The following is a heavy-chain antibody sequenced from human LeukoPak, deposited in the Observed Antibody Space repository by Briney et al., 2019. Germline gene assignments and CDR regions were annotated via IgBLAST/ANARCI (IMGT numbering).Heavy chain of an antibody. CDR1: GFTFSSYE. Sequence: GGSLRLSCAASGFTFSSYEMNWVRQAPGKGLEWASYISSSGSTIYYADSVKGRFTISRDNAKNSLYLQMNSLRAEDTAVYYCARRYYYDSSGSYYFDYWGQGTLVTVSS. V-gene: IGHV3-48*03. CDR3: ARRYYYDSSGSYYFDY. CDR2: ISSSGSTI. D-gene: IGHD3-22*01. J-gene: IGHJ4*02.